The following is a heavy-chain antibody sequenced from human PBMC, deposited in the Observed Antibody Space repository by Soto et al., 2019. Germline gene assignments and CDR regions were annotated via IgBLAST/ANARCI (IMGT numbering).Heavy chain of an antibody. D-gene: IGHD3-3*01. CDR3: ARTGPITIFGVLYYWFDP. CDR1: GGSISSYY. J-gene: IGHJ5*02. CDR2: IYYSGST. Sequence: PSETLSLTCTVSGGSISSYYWSWIRQPPGKGLEWIGYIYYSGSTNYNPSLKSRVTISVDTSKNQFSLKLSSVTAADTAVYYCARTGPITIFGVLYYWFDPWGQGTLVTVSS. V-gene: IGHV4-59*01.